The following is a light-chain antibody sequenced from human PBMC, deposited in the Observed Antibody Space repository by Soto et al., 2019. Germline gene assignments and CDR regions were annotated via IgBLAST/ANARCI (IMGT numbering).Light chain of an antibody. Sequence: EIVLTQSPGTLSLSPGQRATLSYRASQSVSSNYLAWYQQKPRQATRLLIYGASTRANGIPDRFSGSGSGTDFTLTISRLEPEDFALYYCQQYSSSPSITFGQGTRLEIK. CDR3: QQYSSSPSIT. CDR2: GAS. V-gene: IGKV3-20*01. J-gene: IGKJ5*01. CDR1: QSVSSNY.